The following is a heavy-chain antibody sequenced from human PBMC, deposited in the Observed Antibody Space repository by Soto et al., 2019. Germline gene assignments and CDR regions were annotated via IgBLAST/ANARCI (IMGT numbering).Heavy chain of an antibody. CDR1: GFTFSSFE. V-gene: IGHV3-48*03. Sequence: GGSLRLSCAASGFTFSSFEMNWVRQAPGKGLEWVSKIGSSGSTIWYADSVKGRFTIPRDNAKNSLYLQMNSLRGEDTAVYYCARATYSSSYYFDSWGQGTLVTVSS. CDR2: IGSSGSTI. D-gene: IGHD6-6*01. CDR3: ARATYSSSYYFDS. J-gene: IGHJ4*02.